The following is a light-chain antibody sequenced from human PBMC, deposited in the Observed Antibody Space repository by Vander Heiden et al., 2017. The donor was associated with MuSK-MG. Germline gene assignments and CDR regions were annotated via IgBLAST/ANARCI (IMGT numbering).Light chain of an antibody. J-gene: IGKJ1*01. CDR1: QSVSSN. Sequence: MQPPATLSVSPGERATLSCRASQSVSSNLAWYQQKPGQAPRLLIYGASTRPTGIPARFRGSESRREFTRTITSLQSENVAVCYSGQCKKEPPTCGQGTKVEIK. CDR3: GQCKKEPPT. CDR2: GAS. V-gene: IGKV3-15*01.